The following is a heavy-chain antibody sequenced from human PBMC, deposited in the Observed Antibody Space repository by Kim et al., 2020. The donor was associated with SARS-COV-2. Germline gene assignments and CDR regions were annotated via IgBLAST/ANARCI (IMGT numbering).Heavy chain of an antibody. J-gene: IGHJ6*02. V-gene: IGHV3-9*01. CDR3: AKSGSGWTYYYYGMDV. D-gene: IGHD6-19*01. Sequence: DSVKGRFTISRDNAKNSLYLQMNSLRAEDTALYYCAKSGSGWTYYYYGMDVWGQGTTVTVSS.